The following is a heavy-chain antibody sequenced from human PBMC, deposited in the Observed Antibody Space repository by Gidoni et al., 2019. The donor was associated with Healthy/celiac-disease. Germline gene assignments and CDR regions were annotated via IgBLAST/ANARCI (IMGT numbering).Heavy chain of an antibody. Sequence: QVQLVESGGGVVQPGRSLRLSCAASGFTFRSYAMHWVRQAPGKGLEWVAVRAYDGSNKYYADAVKGRFTISRDNSKNTLYLQMNSLRAEDTAVYYCARGVVVVVAATDNWFDPWGQGTLVTVSS. J-gene: IGHJ5*02. CDR1: GFTFRSYA. CDR2: RAYDGSNK. V-gene: IGHV3-30-3*01. D-gene: IGHD2-15*01. CDR3: ARGVVVVVAATDNWFDP.